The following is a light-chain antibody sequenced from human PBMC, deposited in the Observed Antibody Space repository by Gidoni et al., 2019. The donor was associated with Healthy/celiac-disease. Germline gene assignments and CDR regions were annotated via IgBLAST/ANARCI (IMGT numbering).Light chain of an antibody. Sequence: QSVLTHPPSASGTPGQRVTISFSGSSANIGSNTVNWYQQLPGTAPKLLIYSNNKRPSGVPVRFSGSKSGTSASLAISGLQSEDEADYYCAAWDDSLNGHWVFGGGTKLTVL. J-gene: IGLJ3*02. V-gene: IGLV1-44*01. CDR1: SANIGSNT. CDR3: AAWDDSLNGHWV. CDR2: SNN.